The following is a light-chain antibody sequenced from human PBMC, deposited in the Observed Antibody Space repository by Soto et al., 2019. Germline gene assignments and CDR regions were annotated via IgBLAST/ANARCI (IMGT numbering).Light chain of an antibody. CDR1: QNVNSW. CDR2: DAS. J-gene: IGKJ1*01. Sequence: IQMTQSPSTLSASVGDRVTITCRASQNVNSWVAWYQQKPGKAPKFLIYDASNLQSGVPSRFSGRGSGTEFTLIIRSLQPDYFAIYYCQRYNSNSRTFGQGTRV. CDR3: QRYNSNSRT. V-gene: IGKV1-5*01.